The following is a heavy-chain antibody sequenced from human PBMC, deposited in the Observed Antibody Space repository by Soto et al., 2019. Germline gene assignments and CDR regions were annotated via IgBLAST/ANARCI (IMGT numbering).Heavy chain of an antibody. Sequence: SETLSLTCAVSGGSIASIYHWAWIRQPPGRGLEWVASIYHTGTTYYNPSLKSRVTISVDTSKNQFSLKLSSVTAADTAVYYCARQGYSSGWYYYYYGMDVWGQGTTVTVSS. D-gene: IGHD6-19*01. CDR1: GGSIASIYH. V-gene: IGHV4-38-2*01. J-gene: IGHJ6*02. CDR3: ARQGYSSGWYYYYYGMDV. CDR2: IYHTGTT.